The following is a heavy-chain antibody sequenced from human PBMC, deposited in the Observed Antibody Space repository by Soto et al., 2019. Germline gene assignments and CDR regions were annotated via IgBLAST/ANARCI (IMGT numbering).Heavy chain of an antibody. V-gene: IGHV3-33*01. CDR3: ARDYSMIGVFPGY. CDR1: GFTFSSYV. CDR2: IWYDGSNK. Sequence: PGGSLRLPCAASGFTFSSYVMHWVRQAPGKGLEWVAVIWYDGSNKYYADSVRGRFTISRDNSNNTLYLQMNSLRAEDTAVYYCARDYSMIGVFPGYWGQGSLVTVSS. D-gene: IGHD3-22*01. J-gene: IGHJ4*02.